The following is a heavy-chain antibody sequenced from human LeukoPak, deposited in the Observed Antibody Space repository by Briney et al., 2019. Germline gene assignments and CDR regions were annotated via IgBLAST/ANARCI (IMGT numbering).Heavy chain of an antibody. J-gene: IGHJ4*02. CDR2: INHSGST. V-gene: IGHV4-34*01. D-gene: IGHD3-22*01. CDR3: ARDSAYPSSGYDY. Sequence: SETLSLTCAVYGGSFSGYYWSWIRQPPGKGLEWIGEINHSGSTNYNPSLKSRVTISVDTSKNQFSLKLSSVTAADTAVYYCARDSAYPSSGYDYWGQGTLVTVSS. CDR1: GGSFSGYY.